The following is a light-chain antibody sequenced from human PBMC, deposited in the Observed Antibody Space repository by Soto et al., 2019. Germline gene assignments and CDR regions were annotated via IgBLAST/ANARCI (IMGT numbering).Light chain of an antibody. J-gene: IGKJ3*01. CDR2: DAS. Sequence: DIQMTQSPSSLSASVGDRVTVTCQASQAISNFLNWYQQKPGRAPRLLIYDASNLETGVPSRFSGSGSGTHFTFTITSLQPEDFATYYCQQYDDLPFTFGPGT. CDR3: QQYDDLPFT. CDR1: QAISNF. V-gene: IGKV1-33*01.